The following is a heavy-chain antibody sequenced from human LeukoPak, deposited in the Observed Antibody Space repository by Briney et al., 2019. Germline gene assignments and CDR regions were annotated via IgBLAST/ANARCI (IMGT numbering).Heavy chain of an antibody. CDR2: INPNSGGT. V-gene: IGHV1-2*02. CDR1: GYTFTGYY. D-gene: IGHD6-13*01. CDR3: ARQGLYSSSWFTGEFDY. J-gene: IGHJ4*02. Sequence: ASVKVSCKASGYTFTGYYMHWVRQAPGQGLEWMGWINPNSGGTNYAQKFQGRVTMTRDTSISTAYMELSRLRSDDTAVYYCARQGLYSSSWFTGEFDYWGQGTLVTVSS.